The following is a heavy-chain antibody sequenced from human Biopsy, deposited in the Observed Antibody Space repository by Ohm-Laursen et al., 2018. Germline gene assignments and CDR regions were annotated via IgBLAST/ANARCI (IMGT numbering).Heavy chain of an antibody. J-gene: IGHJ4*02. CDR3: AKDPDFWRGGEGDF. V-gene: IGHV3-23*01. Sequence: SLRLSCTASGFTFPSFTMSWVRQAPGTGLQWVSGISGSGGNAYYADSARGRFNISRDNSKSRLYLQMTGLRAEDSALYYCAKDPDFWRGGEGDFWGRGTLVTVSS. CDR1: GFTFPSFT. CDR2: ISGSGGNA. D-gene: IGHD3-3*01.